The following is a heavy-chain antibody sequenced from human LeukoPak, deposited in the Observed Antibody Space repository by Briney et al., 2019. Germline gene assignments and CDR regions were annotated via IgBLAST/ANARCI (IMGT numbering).Heavy chain of an antibody. D-gene: IGHD3-10*01. J-gene: IGHJ4*02. Sequence: GGSLRLSCAASGFTFSNYAMSWVRQAPGKGLEWVSAISGSGGKTYYADSVKGRFTISRDNSKNTLYLQMNSLRAEDTAVYYCAKAENLWFGELSYWGQGTLVTVSS. V-gene: IGHV3-23*01. CDR1: GFTFSNYA. CDR3: AKAENLWFGELSY. CDR2: ISGSGGKT.